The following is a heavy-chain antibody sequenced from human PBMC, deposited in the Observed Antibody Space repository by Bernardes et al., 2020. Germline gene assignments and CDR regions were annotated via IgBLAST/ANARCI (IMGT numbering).Heavy chain of an antibody. V-gene: IGHV2-70*04. CDR2: IDWDGDK. CDR1: GFSLSTNGMR. D-gene: IGHD3-16*01. Sequence: SGPTLVKPTQTLTLTCTFSGFSLSTNGMRVGWIRQPPGKALEWLARIDWDGDKSYSTSLKTRLTISKDTSKNQVVLTMTNMDPVDTATYYCVRIPEGGRFDPWGQGTLVTVSS. J-gene: IGHJ5*02. CDR3: VRIPEGGRFDP.